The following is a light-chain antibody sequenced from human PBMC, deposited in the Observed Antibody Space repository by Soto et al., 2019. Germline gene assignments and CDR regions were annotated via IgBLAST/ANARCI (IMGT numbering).Light chain of an antibody. CDR2: FNTDGSH. Sequence: QLVLTQSPSASASLGASVKLTCTLSSGHSSYAIAWHQQQPEKGPRYLMKFNTDGSHSKGDGIPDRFSGSSSGDERYLTISSLQSEDEADSYCQTWGTGFYVFGTGTKLTVL. CDR1: SGHSSYA. J-gene: IGLJ1*01. V-gene: IGLV4-69*01. CDR3: QTWGTGFYV.